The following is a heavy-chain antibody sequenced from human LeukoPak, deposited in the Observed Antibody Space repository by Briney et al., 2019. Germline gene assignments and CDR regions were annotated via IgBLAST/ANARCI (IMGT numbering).Heavy chain of an antibody. J-gene: IGHJ4*02. Sequence: GGSLRLSCAASGFTVSSNYMSWVRQAPGKGLEWVSVIYSGGSTYYADSVKGRFTISRDNSKNTLYLQMNSLRAEDTAVYYCAKAPARYYDSSGYFRVWYGVFDYWGQGTLVTVSS. CDR2: IYSGGST. V-gene: IGHV3-53*01. D-gene: IGHD3-22*01. CDR3: AKAPARYYDSSGYFRVWYGVFDY. CDR1: GFTVSSNY.